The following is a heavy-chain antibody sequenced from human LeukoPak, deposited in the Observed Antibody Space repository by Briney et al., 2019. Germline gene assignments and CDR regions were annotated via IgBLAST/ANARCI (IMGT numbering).Heavy chain of an antibody. J-gene: IGHJ4*02. CDR2: IYTDGVFA. CDR1: GFTLSNYW. CDR3: ARALDYYGSGSYDISLFDY. D-gene: IGHD3-10*01. V-gene: IGHV3-74*01. Sequence: PGGSLRLSCAASGFTLSNYWMHWVRRAPGKGLVWVSRIYTDGVFANYADSVKGRFTISRDNAKNSLYLQMNSLRAEDTAVYYCARALDYYGSGSYDISLFDYWGQGTLVTVSS.